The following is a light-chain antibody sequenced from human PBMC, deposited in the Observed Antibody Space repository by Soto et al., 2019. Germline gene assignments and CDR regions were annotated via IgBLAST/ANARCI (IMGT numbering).Light chain of an antibody. V-gene: IGKV2-28*01. Sequence: DLVMTQSPLYLPVTPGEPASISCRSSQSLLHSDGYNYLDWYLQKPGQSPQLLIYLGSNRASGVPDRFSGSGSGTDFTLKISRVEAEDVGVYYCMQGLQTPLFTFGPGTKVDLK. CDR2: LGS. CDR1: QSLLHSDGYNY. J-gene: IGKJ3*01. CDR3: MQGLQTPLFT.